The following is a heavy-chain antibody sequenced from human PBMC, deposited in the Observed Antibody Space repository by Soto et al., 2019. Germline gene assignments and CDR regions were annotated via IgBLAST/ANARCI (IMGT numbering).Heavy chain of an antibody. V-gene: IGHV3-21*01. D-gene: IGHD3-22*01. Sequence: GGSLRLSCAASGFTFSSYSMNWVRQAPGKGLEWVSSISSSSSYIYYADSVKGRFTISRDNAKNSLYLQMNSLRAEDTAVYYCARDVPDYYDSSGYHRLDYWGQGTLVTVSS. J-gene: IGHJ4*02. CDR3: ARDVPDYYDSSGYHRLDY. CDR2: ISSSSSYI. CDR1: GFTFSSYS.